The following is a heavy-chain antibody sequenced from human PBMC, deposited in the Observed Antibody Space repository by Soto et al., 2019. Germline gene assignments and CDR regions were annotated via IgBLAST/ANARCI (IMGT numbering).Heavy chain of an antibody. CDR2: IYYTGNT. CDR3: AREPLT. V-gene: IGHV4-30-4*01. J-gene: IGHJ4*02. CDR1: GASISGGDYY. Sequence: QVQLQESGPGLVKPSQTLSLTCTVSGASISGGDYYWTWIRQPPGKGLEWIGSIYYTGNTYSNPSLESRLSISVDPSNNQFALRLTSVTAPDTAIYYCAREPLTWGQGTLVTVSS.